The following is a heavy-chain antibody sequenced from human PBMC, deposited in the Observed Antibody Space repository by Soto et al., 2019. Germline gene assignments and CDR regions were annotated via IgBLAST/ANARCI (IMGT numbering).Heavy chain of an antibody. D-gene: IGHD4-17*01. CDR1: GGSFSGYY. CDR3: VRVTTVTRYYFDY. V-gene: IGHV4-34*01. J-gene: IGHJ4*02. Sequence: SETLSLTCAVYGGSFSGYYWSWIRQPPGKGLEWIGEINHSGSTNYNPSLKSRVTISVDTSKNQFSLKLSSVTAADTAVYYCVRVTTVTRYYFDYWGQGTLVTVYS. CDR2: INHSGST.